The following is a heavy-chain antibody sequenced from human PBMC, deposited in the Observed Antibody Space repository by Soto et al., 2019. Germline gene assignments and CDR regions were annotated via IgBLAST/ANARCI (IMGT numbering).Heavy chain of an antibody. Sequence: EVQLLESGGGLVQPGESLRLSCVTPGFTFSSYAMSWVRQAPGKGLEWVSANRGSDSTTYYADSVKGRFTNSRDNSRNTLHLQMESLRVENTAVYYCAKTFLSTSWYGLPDCGSRGTLVTDSS. V-gene: IGHV3-23*01. CDR3: AKTFLSTSWYGLPDC. D-gene: IGHD6-13*01. CDR2: NRGSDSTT. CDR1: GFTFSSYA. J-gene: IGHJ4*02.